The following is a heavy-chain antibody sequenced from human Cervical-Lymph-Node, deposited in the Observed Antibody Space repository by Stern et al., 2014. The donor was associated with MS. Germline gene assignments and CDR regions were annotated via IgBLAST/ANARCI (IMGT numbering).Heavy chain of an antibody. CDR2: IYPAVSDT. V-gene: IGHV5-51*01. Sequence: VQLVQSGAEVKKPGESLKISCKGSAYSFTSHWIAWVRQMPGKGPEWMGIIYPAVSDTRYTPSFQGQVTFSAYKSTSTAYLEWSSLKASDPAIYYCTSSRGYSYGMPIDYWGQGTQVTVSS. D-gene: IGHD5-18*01. J-gene: IGHJ4*02. CDR3: TSSRGYSYGMPIDY. CDR1: AYSFTSHW.